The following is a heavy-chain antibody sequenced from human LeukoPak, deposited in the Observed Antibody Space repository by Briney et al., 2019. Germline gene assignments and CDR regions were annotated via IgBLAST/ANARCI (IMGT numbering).Heavy chain of an antibody. D-gene: IGHD6-6*01. CDR2: IFYSGTT. J-gene: IGHJ4*02. V-gene: IGHV4-59*01. Sequence: PSETLSLTCTVSGGSITSYYWSWIRQPPGKGLEWIGYIFYSGTTNYNPSLRRGSTISVDTSKYQFSLKLSSVTAADSAGYSCARSSGVATVAARKFDYWGQGTLVTVSS. CDR3: ARSSGVATVAARKFDY. CDR1: GGSITSYY.